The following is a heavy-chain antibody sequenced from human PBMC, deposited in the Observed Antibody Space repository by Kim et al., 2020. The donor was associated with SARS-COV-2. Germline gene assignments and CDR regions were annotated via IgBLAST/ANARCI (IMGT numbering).Heavy chain of an antibody. D-gene: IGHD2-8*01. CDR3: ARDSMKYAFDI. CDR2: SKNRGSGYTA. J-gene: IGHJ3*02. CDR1: GFTFSDHH. V-gene: IGHV3-72*01. Sequence: GGSLRLSCVASGFTFSDHHMDWVRQVPGKGLECVARSKNRGSGYTAEYAASVKGRFTISRDESKNSLYLQMNSLKTEDTAVYYCARDSMKYAFDIWGQGT.